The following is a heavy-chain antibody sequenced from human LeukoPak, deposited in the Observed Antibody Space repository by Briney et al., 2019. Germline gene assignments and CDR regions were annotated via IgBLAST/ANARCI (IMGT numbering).Heavy chain of an antibody. J-gene: IGHJ4*02. Sequence: SQTLSLTCAISGDSVSSNSAAWNWIRQSPSRGLEWLGRTYYRSKWYNDYAVSVKSQITINPDTSKNQFSLKLSSVTAADTAVYYCARSLDSSGYGIDYWGQGTLVTVSS. CDR2: TYYRSKWYN. CDR3: ARSLDSSGYGIDY. D-gene: IGHD3-22*01. CDR1: GDSVSSNSAA. V-gene: IGHV6-1*01.